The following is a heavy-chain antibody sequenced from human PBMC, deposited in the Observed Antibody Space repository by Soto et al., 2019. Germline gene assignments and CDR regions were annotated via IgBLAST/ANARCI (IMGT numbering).Heavy chain of an antibody. CDR3: ARLPLADCSGGRCYSGWFDA. V-gene: IGHV4-39*01. J-gene: IGHJ5*02. Sequence: QLQLQESGPGLVKPSETLSLTCTVSGGSISSSSYYWGWIRQPPGKGPEWIGSIYYSGSTYYNPSLKSRFTISVDTYKNQFSLKLNSGPAADTALYYCARLPLADCSGGRCYSGWFDAWGQGTLVTVSS. CDR1: GGSISSSSYY. CDR2: IYYSGST. D-gene: IGHD2-15*01.